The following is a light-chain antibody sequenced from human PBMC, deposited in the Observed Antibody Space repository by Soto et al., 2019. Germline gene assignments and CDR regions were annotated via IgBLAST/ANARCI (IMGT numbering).Light chain of an antibody. J-gene: IGKJ1*01. CDR2: RAS. CDR1: QNINTW. CDR3: QQYETYSWT. V-gene: IGKV1-5*03. Sequence: DIQMTQSPSTLSASVGDRVTITCRASQNINTWLAWYQQKPGKGPTLLIYRASRLESGVPSRFSGSGSGTEFALTISSLQPADFATYYCQQYETYSWTCGQGTKGDIK.